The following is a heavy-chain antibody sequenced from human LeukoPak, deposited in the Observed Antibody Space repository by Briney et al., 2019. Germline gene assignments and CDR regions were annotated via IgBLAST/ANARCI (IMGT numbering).Heavy chain of an antibody. Sequence: TSGTLSLTCAVSGGSISSSNWWSWVRQPPGKGLEWIGEIYHSENTNYNPSLRSRVTISVDKSKNQFSLKLSSVTAADTAVYYCAQTGGGSYLREYYFDYWGQGTLVTVSS. D-gene: IGHD1-26*01. V-gene: IGHV4-4*02. J-gene: IGHJ4*02. CDR2: IYHSENT. CDR1: GGSISSSNW. CDR3: AQTGGGSYLREYYFDY.